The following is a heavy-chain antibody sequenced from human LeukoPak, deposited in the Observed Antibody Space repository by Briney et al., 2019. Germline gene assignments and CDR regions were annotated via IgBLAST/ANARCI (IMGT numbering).Heavy chain of an antibody. D-gene: IGHD4-23*01. J-gene: IGHJ4*02. CDR1: GFTFGDYV. CDR2: IRSKVYGGTT. V-gene: IGHV3-49*04. CDR3: TRGYGGFDY. Sequence: GGSLRLSCRTSGFTFGDYVMTWVRQAPGKGLEWVGFIRSKVYGGTTEYAASVKGRFIISRDDSKSIAYLQMNSLKTEDTAVYYCTRGYGGFDYWGQGTLVTVSS.